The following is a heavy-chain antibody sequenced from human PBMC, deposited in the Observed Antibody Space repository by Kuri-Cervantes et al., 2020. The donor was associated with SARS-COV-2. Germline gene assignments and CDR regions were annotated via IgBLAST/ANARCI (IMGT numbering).Heavy chain of an antibody. J-gene: IGHJ4*02. D-gene: IGHD4-11*01. V-gene: IGHV3-30-3*01. CDR2: ISYDGSNK. Sequence: TCAASGLTFSSYAMHWVRQAPGKGLEWVAVISYDGSNKYYADSVKGRFTISRDNSKNTLYLQMNSLRAEDTAVYYCAREDGKALQDPRLWDYWGQGTLVTVSS. CDR1: GLTFSSYA. CDR3: AREDGKALQDPRLWDY.